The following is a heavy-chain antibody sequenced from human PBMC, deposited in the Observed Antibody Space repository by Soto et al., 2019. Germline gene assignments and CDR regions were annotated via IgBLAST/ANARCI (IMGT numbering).Heavy chain of an antibody. D-gene: IGHD2-15*01. CDR3: ASSAVYCSGGSCSDY. CDR2: KWYDGSNK. J-gene: IGHJ4*02. CDR1: GFTFSSYG. Sequence: QVQLVESGGGVVQPGRSLRLSCAASGFTFSSYGMHWVRQAPGKGLEWVAVKWYDGSNKYYADSVKGRFTISRDNSKNTLYLQMNSLRAEDTAVYYCASSAVYCSGGSCSDYWGQGTLVTVSS. V-gene: IGHV3-33*01.